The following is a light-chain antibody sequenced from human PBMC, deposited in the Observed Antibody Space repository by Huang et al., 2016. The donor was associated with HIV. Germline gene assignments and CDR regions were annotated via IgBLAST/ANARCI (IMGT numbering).Light chain of an antibody. CDR3: QQSYSTPGT. V-gene: IGKV1-39*01. Sequence: DMQMTQSPSPLSASIGDRVTITCRASQTIDRYLNWYQQKPGKAPKLLIYSASSFQSGVPSRFSGSGSGTDFTLTISSLQPEDFATYYCQQSYSTPGTFGPGTKVDF. J-gene: IGKJ3*01. CDR2: SAS. CDR1: QTIDRY.